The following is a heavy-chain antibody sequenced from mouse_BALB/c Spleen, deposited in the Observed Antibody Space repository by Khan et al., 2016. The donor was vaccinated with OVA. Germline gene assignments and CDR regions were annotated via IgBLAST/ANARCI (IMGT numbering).Heavy chain of an antibody. CDR3: TRGRIDY. J-gene: IGHJ2*01. CDR1: GYTFTTYW. V-gene: IGHV1-7*01. CDR2: INPTSGYT. Sequence: VQLQQSGAERAKPGASVKMSCKASGYTFTTYWMHWVKQRPGQGLEWIGYINPTSGYTEYNEKFKDRATLSEDKSSRTAYMQLSSLTSEDSAVYYCTRGRIDYWGQGTTLTVSS. D-gene: IGHD1-1*01.